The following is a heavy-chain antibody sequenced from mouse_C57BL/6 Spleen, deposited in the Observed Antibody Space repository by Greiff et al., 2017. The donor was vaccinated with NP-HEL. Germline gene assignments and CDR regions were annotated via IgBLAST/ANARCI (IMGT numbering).Heavy chain of an antibody. CDR3: ARQVFLPIYDGYFYAMDD. J-gene: IGHJ4*01. V-gene: IGHV1-81*01. CDR2: IYPRSGNT. CDR1: GYTFTSYG. D-gene: IGHD2-3*01. Sequence: QVQLKESGAELARPGASVKLSCKASGYTFTSYGISWVKQRTGQGLEWIGEIYPRSGNTYYNEKFKGKATLTADKSSSTAYMELRSLTSEDSAVYFCARQVFLPIYDGYFYAMDDWGQGTSVTVSS.